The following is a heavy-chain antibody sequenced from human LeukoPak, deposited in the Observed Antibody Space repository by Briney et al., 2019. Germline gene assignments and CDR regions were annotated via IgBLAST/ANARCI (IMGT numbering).Heavy chain of an antibody. Sequence: SETLSLTCTVSGGSISSYYWSWIRQPPGKGLEWIGYTYYSGSTNYNPSLKNRVTISVDKSKNQFSLKLSSVTAADTAVYYCARTNIADPLWGQGTLVTVSS. D-gene: IGHD6-13*01. CDR1: GGSISSYY. V-gene: IGHV4-59*01. CDR3: ARTNIADPL. J-gene: IGHJ4*02. CDR2: TYYSGST.